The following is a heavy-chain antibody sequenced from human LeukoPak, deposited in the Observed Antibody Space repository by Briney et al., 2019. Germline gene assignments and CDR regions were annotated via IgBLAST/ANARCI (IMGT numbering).Heavy chain of an antibody. V-gene: IGHV3-7*01. D-gene: IGHD2-21*01. CDR1: GFPFSYW. CDR3: ARNRRCCGEDH. Sequence: GGSLRLSCAASGFPFSYWMTWVRQAPGKGLEWVANIKHDGSEKNYVDSVKGRLTISRDNAKNSLYLQMNGLRAEDTAVYYCARNRRCCGEDHWGQGTQVTVSS. J-gene: IGHJ4*02. CDR2: IKHDGSEK.